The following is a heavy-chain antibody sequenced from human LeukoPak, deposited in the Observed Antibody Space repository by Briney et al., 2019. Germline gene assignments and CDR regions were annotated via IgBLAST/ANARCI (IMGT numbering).Heavy chain of an antibody. CDR2: ISSSGIYR. V-gene: IGHV3-21*01. D-gene: IGHD3-10*01. CDR3: ARTQWFGDPTAEREAFDI. CDR1: GFTLSSYS. Sequence: GGSLRLSCAASGFTLSSYSMTWVRQAPGKGLEWVSCISSSGIYRYSADSVKGRFTISRDNAKNSLYLQMNSLRAEDTAVYYCARTQWFGDPTAEREAFDIWGQGTMVTVSS. J-gene: IGHJ3*02.